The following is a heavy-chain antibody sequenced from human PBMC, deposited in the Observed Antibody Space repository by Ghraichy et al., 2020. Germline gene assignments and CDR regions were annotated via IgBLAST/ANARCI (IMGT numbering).Heavy chain of an antibody. J-gene: IGHJ6*02. CDR1: GFTFSSYT. D-gene: IGHD2-21*02. CDR3: ARDRDQRYCGGDCYSPNYYSNYFGLDV. Sequence: GGSLRLSCAASGFTFSSYTMNWVRQAPGKGLEWISSISTSSSYIYYADSVRGRFTISRDNAKNSLFLQMNNVRAEDTAIYYCARDRDQRYCGGDCYSPNYYSNYFGLDVWGQGTTVTVSS. CDR2: ISTSSSYI. V-gene: IGHV3-21*06.